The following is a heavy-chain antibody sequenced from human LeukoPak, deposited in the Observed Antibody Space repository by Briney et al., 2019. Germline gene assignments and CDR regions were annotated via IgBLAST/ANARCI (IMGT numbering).Heavy chain of an antibody. CDR2: IISLFGTT. D-gene: IGHD2-15*01. CDR3: ARDHEIAVAVDARNAFDI. CDR1: GGTFTNYG. J-gene: IGHJ3*02. V-gene: IGHV1-69*06. Sequence: ASVRVSCKASGGTFTNYGISWLRQAPGQGLEWMGRIISLFGTTNYAQKFQVRVTITADKSTSTVYMELRSLTSEDTTLYYCARDHEIAVAVDARNAFDIWGQGTMVTVSS.